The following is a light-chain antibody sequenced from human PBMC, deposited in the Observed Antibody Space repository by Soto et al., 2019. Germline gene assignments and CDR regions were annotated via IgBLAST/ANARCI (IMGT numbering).Light chain of an antibody. V-gene: IGKV1-39*01. CDR1: LSISNY. J-gene: IGKJ4*01. CDR3: QQSYHTPLT. Sequence: DIEMTQSPSSLSASLGDRVTITCRASLSISNYLNWYQHKPGKAPKLLIYAASSLQSGVPTRFSGSGSGTDFTLTISSLQPEDFATYYCQQSYHTPLTFGGGTKVEIK. CDR2: AAS.